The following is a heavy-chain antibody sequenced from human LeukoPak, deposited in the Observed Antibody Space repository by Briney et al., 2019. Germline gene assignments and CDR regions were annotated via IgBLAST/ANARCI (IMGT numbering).Heavy chain of an antibody. CDR2: IKQDGSEK. CDR3: ARAGHYYGSGSSFDY. V-gene: IGHV3-7*01. J-gene: IGHJ4*02. CDR1: GFTFSSYG. D-gene: IGHD3-10*01. Sequence: GGSLRLSCAASGFTFSSYGMHWVRQAPGKGLEWVANIKQDGSEKYYVDSVKGRFTISRDNAKNSLYLQMNSLRAEDTAVYYCARAGHYYGSGSSFDYWGQGTLVTVSS.